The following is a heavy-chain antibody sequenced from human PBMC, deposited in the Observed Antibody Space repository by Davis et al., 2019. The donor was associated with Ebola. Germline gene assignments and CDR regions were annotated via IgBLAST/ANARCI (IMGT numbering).Heavy chain of an antibody. D-gene: IGHD6-13*01. V-gene: IGHV4-39*07. CDR2: INNSGST. CDR1: GGSISSSSYY. CDR3: ARGVGIAAAGTWGYYYYGMDV. Sequence: SETLSLTCTVSGGSISSSSYYWSWIRKPPGKGLEWIGEINNSGSTNYNPSLKSRVTISVDTSKNQFSLKLSSVTAADTAVYYCARGVGIAAAGTWGYYYYGMDVWGQGTTVTVSS. J-gene: IGHJ6*02.